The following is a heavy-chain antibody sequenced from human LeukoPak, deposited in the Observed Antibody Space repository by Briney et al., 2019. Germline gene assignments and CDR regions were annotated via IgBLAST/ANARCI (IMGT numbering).Heavy chain of an antibody. CDR3: ARAAMVTGYYYGMDV. CDR1: GYTFTSYG. D-gene: IGHD5-18*01. Sequence: ASVKVSCKASGYTFTSYGISWVRQAPGQGLEWMGWISAYNGNTNYAQKFQGRVTITADKSTSTAYMELSSLRSEDTAVYYCARAAMVTGYYYGMDVWGQGTTVTVSS. CDR2: ISAYNGNT. V-gene: IGHV1-18*01. J-gene: IGHJ6*02.